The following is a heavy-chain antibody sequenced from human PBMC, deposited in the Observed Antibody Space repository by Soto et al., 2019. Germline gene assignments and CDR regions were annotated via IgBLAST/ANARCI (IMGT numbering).Heavy chain of an antibody. J-gene: IGHJ4*02. CDR3: ARDSRVYYGSGSSVDG. CDR2: ISSSGNTV. V-gene: IGHV3-11*01. D-gene: IGHD3-10*01. CDR1: GFTFSDYY. Sequence: PGGSLRLSCAASGFTFSDYYMSWIRQAPGKGLEWVSYISSSGNTVYYADSVEGRFTISRDNAQNSVHLQMNSLRTEETAVYYCARDSRVYYGSGSSVDGWGQGTLVTVSS.